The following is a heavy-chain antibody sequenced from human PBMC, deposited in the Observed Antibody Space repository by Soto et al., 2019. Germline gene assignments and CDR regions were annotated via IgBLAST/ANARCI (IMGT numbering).Heavy chain of an antibody. D-gene: IGHD6-13*01. CDR1: GFTFSSYS. CDR3: ARGSSNWAYYFDF. J-gene: IGHJ4*02. V-gene: IGHV3-48*02. CDR2: ITSSGTTV. Sequence: EVHLVESGGGLVQPGGSLRLSCAASGFTFSSYSLNWVRQAPGKGLEWVSYITSSGTTVYYADSVRGRFTISRDNSKNSLYLQMNSLRDDDTDVYYCARGSSNWAYYFDFWGQRTLVTVSS.